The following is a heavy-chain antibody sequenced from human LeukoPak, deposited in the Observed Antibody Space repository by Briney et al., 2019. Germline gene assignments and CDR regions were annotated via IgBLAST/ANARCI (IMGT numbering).Heavy chain of an antibody. Sequence: GSLRLSCAASGYTFSSYWMSWVRQPPGKGLEWIGEINHSGSTNYNPSLKSRVTISVDTSKNQFSLKLSSVTAADTAVYYCARGQTYYDFWSGYSSACHLDYWGQGTLVTVSS. CDR3: ARGQTYYDFWSGYSSACHLDY. J-gene: IGHJ4*02. V-gene: IGHV4-34*01. CDR1: GYTFSSYW. CDR2: INHSGST. D-gene: IGHD3-3*01.